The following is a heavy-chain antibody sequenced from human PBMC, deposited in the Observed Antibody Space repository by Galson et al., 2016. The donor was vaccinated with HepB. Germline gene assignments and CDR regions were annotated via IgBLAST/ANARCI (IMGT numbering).Heavy chain of an antibody. CDR2: LSAGGGST. D-gene: IGHD3-3*01. CDR1: GFTFSNSA. Sequence: SLRLSCAASGFTFSNSAMTWARQAPGKALESVSALSAGGGSTYYADSVKGRFTISRDNSKNTLYLQMNSLRADDTAVYHCAKGGPDFWSGYRFDYWGPGALVTVSS. CDR3: AKGGPDFWSGYRFDY. V-gene: IGHV3-23*01. J-gene: IGHJ4*02.